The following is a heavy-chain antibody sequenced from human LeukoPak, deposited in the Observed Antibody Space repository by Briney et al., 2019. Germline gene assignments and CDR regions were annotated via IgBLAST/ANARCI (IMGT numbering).Heavy chain of an antibody. CDR1: GFIFSSYS. D-gene: IGHD3-22*01. V-gene: IGHV3-30*02. J-gene: IGHJ6*03. CDR3: AKDGGGYYPYYYYYMDV. CDR2: IRFDGSNN. Sequence: GGSLRLSCVASGFIFSSYSMNWVRQAPGKGLEWVAFIRFDGSNNYYADSVKGRFTISRDNSKNTLYLQMNSLRAEDTAVYYCAKDGGGYYPYYYYYMDVWGKGTTVTISS.